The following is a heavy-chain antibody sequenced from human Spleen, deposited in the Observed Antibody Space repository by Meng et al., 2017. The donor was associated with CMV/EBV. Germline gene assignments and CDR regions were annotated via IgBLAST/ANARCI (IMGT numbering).Heavy chain of an antibody. V-gene: IGHV3-53*01. CDR1: GFTFSSYS. Sequence: GGSLRLSCAASGFTFSSYSMNWVRQAPGKGLEWVSVIYSGGSTYYADSVKGRFTISRDNSKNTLHLQMNSLRAEDTAVYYCARDLWGWGFDYYYGMDVWGQGTTVTVSS. J-gene: IGHJ6*02. CDR2: IYSGGST. CDR3: ARDLWGWGFDYYYGMDV. D-gene: IGHD2/OR15-2a*01.